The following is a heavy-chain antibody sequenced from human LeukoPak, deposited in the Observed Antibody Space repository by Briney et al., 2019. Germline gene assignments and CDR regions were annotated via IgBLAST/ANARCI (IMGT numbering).Heavy chain of an antibody. J-gene: IGHJ6*02. CDR1: GYTFTSYG. CDR2: ISAYNGNT. CDR3: ARDGYSSSWYIIYYYGMDV. V-gene: IGHV1-18*01. D-gene: IGHD6-13*01. Sequence: GASVKVSCKASGYTFTSYGISWVRQAPGQGLEWMGWISAYNGNTNHAQKLQGRVTMTTDTSTSTAYMELRSLRSDDTAVYYCARDGYSSSWYIIYYYGMDVWGQGTTVTVSS.